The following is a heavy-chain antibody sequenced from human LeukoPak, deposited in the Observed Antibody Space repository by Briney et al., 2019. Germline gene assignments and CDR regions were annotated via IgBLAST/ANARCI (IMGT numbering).Heavy chain of an antibody. V-gene: IGHV4-59*01. CDR2: IYYSGST. J-gene: IGHJ5*02. Sequence: SETLSLTCTVSGGSISSYYWSWIRQPPGKGLEWIGYIYYSGSTNYNPSLKSRVTISVDTSKSQFSLKLSSVTAADTAVYYCARGKTTGYYNWFDPWGQGTLVTVSS. CDR3: ARGKTTGYYNWFDP. D-gene: IGHD3-9*01. CDR1: GGSISSYY.